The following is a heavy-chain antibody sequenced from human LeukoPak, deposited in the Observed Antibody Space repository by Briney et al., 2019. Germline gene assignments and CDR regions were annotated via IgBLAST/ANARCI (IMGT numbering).Heavy chain of an antibody. D-gene: IGHD1-26*01. CDR2: IKQDGSEK. V-gene: IGHV3-7*01. CDR3: ARDHLVDIVGSIDY. CDR1: GFTFSSYW. Sequence: GGSLRLSCAASGFTFSSYWMSWVRQAPGKGLEWVANIKQDGSEKYYVDSVKGRFTISRDNAKNSLYPQMNSLRAEDTAVYYCARDHLVDIVGSIDYRGQGTLVTVSS. J-gene: IGHJ4*02.